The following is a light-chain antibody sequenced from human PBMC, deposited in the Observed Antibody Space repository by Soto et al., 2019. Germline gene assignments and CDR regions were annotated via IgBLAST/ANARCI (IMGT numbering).Light chain of an antibody. CDR2: GNS. Sequence: QSVLTQPRSVSGAPGQRVTISCTGSSSNIGAGYEVHWYQQLPGTAPNLLIYGNSNRPSGVPDRFSGSKSGTSASLAITGLQAEDEADYYCQSYDSSLSGYVFGTGTKVTVL. J-gene: IGLJ1*01. V-gene: IGLV1-40*01. CDR3: QSYDSSLSGYV. CDR1: SSNIGAGYE.